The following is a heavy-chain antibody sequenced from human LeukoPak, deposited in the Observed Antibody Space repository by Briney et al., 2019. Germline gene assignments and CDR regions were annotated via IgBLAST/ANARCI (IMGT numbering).Heavy chain of an antibody. CDR3: ARVAVGASPLDY. CDR2: INPNSGGT. V-gene: IGHV1-2*02. D-gene: IGHD1-26*01. Sequence: ASVKVSCKASGYTFTGYYMHWVRQAPGQGLEWMGWINPNSGGTNYAQKFQGRVTMTRDTSISTAYMELSRLRSDDTAVYYCARVAVGASPLDYCGQGTLVTVSS. CDR1: GYTFTGYY. J-gene: IGHJ4*02.